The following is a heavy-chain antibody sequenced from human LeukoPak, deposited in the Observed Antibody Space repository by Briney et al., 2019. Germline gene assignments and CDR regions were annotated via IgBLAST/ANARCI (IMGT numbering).Heavy chain of an antibody. D-gene: IGHD6-19*01. CDR3: ATKQWLAPPPDS. V-gene: IGHV3-74*01. Sequence: PGGSLRLSCAGSGFTFSKYWMLWVGQAAGKGLESVSRINTDGTVTTYADSVKGRFTVSRDNADNTMFLQMNSVRDEDTAVYYCATKQWLAPPPDSWGQGTPVTVSS. CDR1: GFTFSKYW. J-gene: IGHJ4*02. CDR2: INTDGTVT.